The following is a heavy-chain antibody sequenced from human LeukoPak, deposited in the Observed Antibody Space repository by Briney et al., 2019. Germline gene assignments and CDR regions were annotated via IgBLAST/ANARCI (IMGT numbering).Heavy chain of an antibody. V-gene: IGHV3-53*01. Sequence: GGSLRLSCAASGFTFSSYWMSWVRQAPGKGLEWVSIIYSGGSTFYADSVKGRFTISRDNSKKTLFLQMNSLRAEDTAVYYCTRDPRRLDYWGQGTLVTVSS. CDR1: GFTFSSYW. CDR3: TRDPRRLDY. CDR2: IYSGGST. J-gene: IGHJ4*02.